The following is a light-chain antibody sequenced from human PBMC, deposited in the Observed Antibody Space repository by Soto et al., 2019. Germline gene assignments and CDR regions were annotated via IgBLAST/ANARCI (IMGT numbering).Light chain of an antibody. Sequence: DIQMTQSPSTLSASVGDRVTITSRASQSLSGWLAWYQQEPGKAPKLLIYMASTLASGVPSRFSGSGSGTEFTLTISSLQPDDFATYYCQQYDGYSWTFGQGTKVEIK. CDR1: QSLSGW. CDR2: MAS. J-gene: IGKJ1*01. V-gene: IGKV1-5*03. CDR3: QQYDGYSWT.